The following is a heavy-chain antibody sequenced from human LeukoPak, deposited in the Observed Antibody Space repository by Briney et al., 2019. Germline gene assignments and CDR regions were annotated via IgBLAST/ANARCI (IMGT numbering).Heavy chain of an antibody. CDR2: IINSGGTI. D-gene: IGHD3-10*01. Sequence: GGSLRLSCAASGFTFSIHGMNWVRQAPGKGLEWVSYIINSGGTIYYTDSVQGRFTISRDNARNSLYLQMNSLRDEDTAVYYCARVGRGVYGMGVWGQGTTVTVSS. V-gene: IGHV3-48*02. CDR1: GFTFSIHG. J-gene: IGHJ6*02. CDR3: ARVGRGVYGMGV.